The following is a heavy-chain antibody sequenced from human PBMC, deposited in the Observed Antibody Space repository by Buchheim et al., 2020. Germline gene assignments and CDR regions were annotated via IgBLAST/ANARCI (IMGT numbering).Heavy chain of an antibody. Sequence: QVQLVESGGGVVQPGKSLRLSCAASGFTFSNYGMQWVRQAPGKGLEWVAVIWYDGSNKFYADSVKGRFTISRDNSKNTLYLQVNSLRAEDTAVYYCARERSWIIDYWGQGTL. D-gene: IGHD2-2*03. J-gene: IGHJ4*02. CDR1: GFTFSNYG. CDR2: IWYDGSNK. CDR3: ARERSWIIDY. V-gene: IGHV3-33*01.